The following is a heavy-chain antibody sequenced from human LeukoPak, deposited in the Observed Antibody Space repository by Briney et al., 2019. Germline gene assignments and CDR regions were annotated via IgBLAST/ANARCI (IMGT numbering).Heavy chain of an antibody. J-gene: IGHJ4*02. D-gene: IGHD2-2*02. CDR1: GFTFSIYD. V-gene: IGHV3-30*18. Sequence: GGSLRLSCAASGFTFSIYDIHRVRHAIGKGLEWVAVISYGGSNKYYADYVKGRFTISRDNSKNTLYLQMNSLRAEDTAVYYCAKDRRGYCSSTSCYSPFDYWGQGTLVTVSS. CDR2: ISYGGSNK. CDR3: AKDRRGYCSSTSCYSPFDY.